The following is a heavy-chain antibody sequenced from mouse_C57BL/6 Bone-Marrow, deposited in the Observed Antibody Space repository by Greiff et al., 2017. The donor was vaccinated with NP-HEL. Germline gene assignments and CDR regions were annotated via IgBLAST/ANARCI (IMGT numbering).Heavy chain of an antibody. CDR2: IYPGSGST. Sequence: QVQLQQPGAELVKPGASVKMSCKASGYTFTSYWINWVKQRPGPGLEWIGDIYPGSGSTNYNEKFKSKATLTVDTSSSTAYMQFGSLTSEDSAVYDYARNYEYYEVGGTGTTVTVTS. J-gene: IGHJ1*03. CDR3: ARNYEYYEV. V-gene: IGHV1-55*01. CDR1: GYTFTSYW. D-gene: IGHD2-4*01.